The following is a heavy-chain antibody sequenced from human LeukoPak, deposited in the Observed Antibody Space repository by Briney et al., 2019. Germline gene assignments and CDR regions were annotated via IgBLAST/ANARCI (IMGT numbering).Heavy chain of an antibody. CDR2: INHSGST. J-gene: IGHJ5*02. V-gene: IGHV4-34*01. CDR3: ARSPPYNWFDP. CDR1: GGSFSGYY. Sequence: SETLSLTCAVYGGSFSGYYWSWIRQPPGKGLEWIGEINHSGSTNYNPSLKSRVTISVDTSKIQFSLKLSSVTAADTGVYYCARSPPYNWFDPWGQGTLVTVSS.